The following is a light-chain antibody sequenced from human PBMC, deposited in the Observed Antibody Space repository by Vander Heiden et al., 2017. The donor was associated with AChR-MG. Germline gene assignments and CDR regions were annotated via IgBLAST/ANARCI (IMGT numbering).Light chain of an antibody. V-gene: IGKV3-15*01. CDR3: QQYNNWPPVT. CDR1: QSVSSN. J-gene: IGKJ1*01. Sequence: DIVMTQSPATLSVSPGERATLSCRASQSVSSNLAWYQQKPGQAPRLLIYGASTRATGIPARFSGSGSGTEFTLTISSLQSEDFAVYYCQQYNNWPPVTFGQGTKVEIK. CDR2: GAS.